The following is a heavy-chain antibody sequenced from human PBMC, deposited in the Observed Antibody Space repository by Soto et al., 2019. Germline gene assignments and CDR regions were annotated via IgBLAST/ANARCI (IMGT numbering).Heavy chain of an antibody. D-gene: IGHD5-18*01. Sequence: GGSLRLSCAASGFSFSDYYMTWIRQAPGQGLEWVSYISSRSGTISYADSVKGRFTLSRDNSKNSMYLQMNSLRAEDTAVYYCAREVDRALVGSPHYFDYWGQGTLVTVSS. V-gene: IGHV3-11*01. CDR1: GFSFSDYY. J-gene: IGHJ4*01. CDR2: ISSRSGTI. CDR3: AREVDRALVGSPHYFDY.